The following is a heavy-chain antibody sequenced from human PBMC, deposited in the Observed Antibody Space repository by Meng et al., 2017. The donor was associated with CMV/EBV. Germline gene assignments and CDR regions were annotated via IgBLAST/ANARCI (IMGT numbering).Heavy chain of an antibody. J-gene: IGHJ4*02. CDR1: GGSFSGYY. CDR2: VNHSGST. Sequence: QVQLQQWGAGLLKPSEARSLTCAVYGGSFSGYYWSWIRQPPGKGLEWIGEVNHSGSTNYNPSLKGRVTISVDTSKNQFSLKLSSVTAADTAVYYCARGGIAAAGPFDYWGQGTLVTVSS. CDR3: ARGGIAAAGPFDY. D-gene: IGHD6-13*01. V-gene: IGHV4-34*01.